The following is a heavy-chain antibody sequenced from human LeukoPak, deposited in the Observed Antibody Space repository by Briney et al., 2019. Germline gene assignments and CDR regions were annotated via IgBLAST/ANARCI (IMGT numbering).Heavy chain of an antibody. CDR2: INSDGSST. Sequence: PGGSLRLSCAASGFTLSSYWMHWVRQAPGKGLVWVSRINSDGSSTSYADSVKGRFTISRDNAKNTLYLQMNNLRAEDTAVYYCARDTPHGDYVYAFDIWGQGTMVTVSS. J-gene: IGHJ3*02. D-gene: IGHD4-17*01. CDR3: ARDTPHGDYVYAFDI. V-gene: IGHV3-74*01. CDR1: GFTLSSYW.